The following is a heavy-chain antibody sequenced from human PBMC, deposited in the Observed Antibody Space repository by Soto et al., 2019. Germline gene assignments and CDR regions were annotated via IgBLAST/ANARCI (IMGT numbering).Heavy chain of an antibody. Sequence: QVQLVQSGDEVKQPGASVKVSCKASGSTITAYGITWVRQAPGQGLEWMAWISSHNGNTYYAQNLQGRVTMTTDTSTSTAYMELRSLRSEDSAVYYCARSSIAAAGPFDHWGQGALVTVSS. V-gene: IGHV1-18*01. CDR1: GSTITAYG. D-gene: IGHD6-13*01. CDR3: ARSSIAAAGPFDH. J-gene: IGHJ4*02. CDR2: ISSHNGNT.